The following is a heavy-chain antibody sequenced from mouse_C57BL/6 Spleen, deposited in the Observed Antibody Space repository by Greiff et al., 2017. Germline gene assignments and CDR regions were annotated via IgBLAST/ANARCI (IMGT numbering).Heavy chain of an antibody. V-gene: IGHV1-15*01. Sequence: QVHVKQSGAELVRPGASVTLSCKASGYTFTDYEMHWVKQTPVHGLEWIGAIDPETGGTAYNQKFKGKAILTADKSSSTAYMELRSLTSEDSAVYYGTREVGDEGRYFDVRGTGTTVTVSS. D-gene: IGHD3-1*01. J-gene: IGHJ1*03. CDR1: GYTFTDYE. CDR2: IDPETGGT. CDR3: TREVGDEGRYFDV.